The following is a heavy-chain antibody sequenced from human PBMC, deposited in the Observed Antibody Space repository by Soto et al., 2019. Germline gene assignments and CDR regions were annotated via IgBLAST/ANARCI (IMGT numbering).Heavy chain of an antibody. CDR1: GYTLTELS. D-gene: IGHD3-10*01. J-gene: IGHJ4*02. Sequence: ASVKVSCKVSGYTLTELSMHWVRQAPGKGLEWMGGFDPKDGETIYAQKFQGRVTMTEDTSTDTAYMELSSLRSEDTAVYYCATFPPIRGVIYYFDYWGQGTLVTVSS. V-gene: IGHV1-24*01. CDR2: FDPKDGET. CDR3: ATFPPIRGVIYYFDY.